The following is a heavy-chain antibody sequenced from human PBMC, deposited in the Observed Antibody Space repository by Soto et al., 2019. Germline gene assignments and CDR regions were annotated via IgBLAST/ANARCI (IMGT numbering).Heavy chain of an antibody. V-gene: IGHV3-21*01. D-gene: IGHD3-9*01. CDR3: AREKVSTGKYYFDY. CDR2: ISSGSSYK. CDR1: GFIFSDYS. Sequence: GGSLRLSCAASGFIFSDYSMNWVRQAPGKGLEWVSTISSGSSYKYYADSVKGRFTISRDNAKNSLYLQMNSLRGEDTAVYYCAREKVSTGKYYFDYWGQGTQVTVSS. J-gene: IGHJ4*02.